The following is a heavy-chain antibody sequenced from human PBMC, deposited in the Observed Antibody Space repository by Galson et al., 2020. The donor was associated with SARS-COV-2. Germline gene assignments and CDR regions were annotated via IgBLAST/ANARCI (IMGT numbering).Heavy chain of an antibody. V-gene: IGHV1-8*01. D-gene: IGHD5-18*01. CDR1: GYTFTNYD. J-gene: IGHJ5*02. CDR3: ERVWERGFSYGKWFDP. Sequence: ASVKVSCKASGYTFTNYDINWVRQATGEGLEWMGWMNPKSGNTGYVQKFQGRVTMTRDTSTSTAYMEPSGLRSEDTAVYFCERVWERGFSYGKWFDPWGQGTLVTGST. CDR2: MNPKSGNT.